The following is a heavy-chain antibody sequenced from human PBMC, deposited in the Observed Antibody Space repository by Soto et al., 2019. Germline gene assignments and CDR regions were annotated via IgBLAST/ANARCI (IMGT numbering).Heavy chain of an antibody. Sequence: PGGSLRLSCAASGFTFSSYSMNWVRQAPGKGLEWVSYISSSSSTIYYADSVKGRFTISRDNAKNSLYLQMNSLRAGDTAVYYCARDQLYYNDISGRPLNAFDVWGQGTMVTVSS. D-gene: IGHD3-22*01. CDR2: ISSSSSTI. V-gene: IGHV3-48*01. CDR3: ARDQLYYNDISGRPLNAFDV. CDR1: GFTFSSYS. J-gene: IGHJ3*01.